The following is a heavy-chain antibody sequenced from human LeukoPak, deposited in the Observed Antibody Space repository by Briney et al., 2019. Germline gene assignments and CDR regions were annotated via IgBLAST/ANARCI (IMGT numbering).Heavy chain of an antibody. CDR3: ARDAVAAVGLNYFDY. CDR1: GGSISSYY. V-gene: IGHV4-4*07. Sequence: PSETLSLTCTVSGGSISSYYWSWVRQPAGKGLEWIGRIYTTGTTNYNPSLKSRVTISVDKSKNQFSLKLSSVTAADTAVYYCARDAVAAVGLNYFDYWGQGTLVTVSS. CDR2: IYTTGTT. J-gene: IGHJ4*02. D-gene: IGHD6-19*01.